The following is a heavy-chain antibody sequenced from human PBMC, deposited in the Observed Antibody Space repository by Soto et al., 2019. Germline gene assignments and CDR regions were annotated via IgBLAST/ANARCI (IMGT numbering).Heavy chain of an antibody. D-gene: IGHD4-17*01. V-gene: IGHV3-48*01. CDR2: ISSSSSTI. CDR3: ARVAYGDYSVIYFDY. Sequence: GGSLRLSCAASGFTFSSYSMNWVRQAPGKGLEWVSYISSSSSTIYYADSVKGRFTISRDNAKNSLYLQMNSLRAEDTAVYYCARVAYGDYSVIYFDYWGQGTLVTVSS. J-gene: IGHJ4*02. CDR1: GFTFSSYS.